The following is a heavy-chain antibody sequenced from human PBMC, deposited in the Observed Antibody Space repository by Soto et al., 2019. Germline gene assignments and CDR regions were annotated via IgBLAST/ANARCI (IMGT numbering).Heavy chain of an antibody. CDR3: ARERATAVFDY. CDR2: IKQDGSEK. J-gene: IGHJ4*02. Sequence: VRLSCAASGFTFSSYWMSWVRQAPGKGLEWVANIKQDGSEKYYVDSVKGRFTISRDNAKNSLYLQMNSLRAEDTAVYYCARERATAVFDYWGQGTLVTVSS. CDR1: GFTFSSYW. D-gene: IGHD5-12*01. V-gene: IGHV3-7*01.